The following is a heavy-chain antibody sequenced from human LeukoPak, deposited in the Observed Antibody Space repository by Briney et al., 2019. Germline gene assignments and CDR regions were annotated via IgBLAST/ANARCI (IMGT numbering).Heavy chain of an antibody. CDR1: GFSFSNFW. V-gene: IGHV3-74*01. J-gene: IGHJ4*02. CDR3: AKGSNFAFDN. D-gene: IGHD1-1*01. Sequence: PGGSLRLSCAASGFSFSNFWMHWVRQAPGMGLVWVSQINPDGTAALYADSVKGRFTISRDNAKSTLYLQMNTLRADDTAVYYCAKGSNFAFDNWGQGIQVTVSS. CDR2: INPDGTAA.